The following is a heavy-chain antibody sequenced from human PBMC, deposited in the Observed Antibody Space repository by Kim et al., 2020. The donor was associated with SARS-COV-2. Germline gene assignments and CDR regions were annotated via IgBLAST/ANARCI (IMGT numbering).Heavy chain of an antibody. CDR2: ISYDGSNK. CDR3: AKDLPAYGSGSYTFDY. V-gene: IGHV3-30*18. CDR1: GFTFSSYG. Sequence: GGSLRLSCAASGFTFSSYGMHWVRQAPGKGLEWVAVISYDGSNKYYADSVKGRFTISRDNSKNTLYLQMNSLRAEDTAVYYCAKDLPAYGSGSYTFDYWGQGTLVTVSS. J-gene: IGHJ4*02. D-gene: IGHD3-10*01.